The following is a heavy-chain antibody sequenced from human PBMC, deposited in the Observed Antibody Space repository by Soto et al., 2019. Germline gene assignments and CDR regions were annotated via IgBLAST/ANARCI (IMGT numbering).Heavy chain of an antibody. V-gene: IGHV3-15*01. Sequence: WGSLRLSCAACGFTFYTAWLTWVRQAPGKGLEWVGRIKGKPDGGATDYAALVEGRFMVSRDDSQNTVFLQMNSLKTDDTAVYYCTAGSPFNYWGPGTLVTVSS. CDR1: GFTFYTAW. CDR3: TAGSPFNY. CDR2: IKGKPDGGAT. J-gene: IGHJ4*02.